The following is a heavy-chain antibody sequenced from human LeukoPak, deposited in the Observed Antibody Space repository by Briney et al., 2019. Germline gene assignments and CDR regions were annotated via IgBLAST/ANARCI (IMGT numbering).Heavy chain of an antibody. CDR2: IYDGGRT. J-gene: IGHJ4*02. V-gene: IGHV4-59*02. CDR3: ARGGGTLDN. Sequence: SETLSLTCIVSDDSVSSYYWSWIRQPPGKGLEWLGCIYDGGRTTYNASLISRVIISVDTSKNQFSLKLTSVTPADTAVYSCARGGGTLDNWGQGTLVTVSS. D-gene: IGHD3-16*01. CDR1: DDSVSSYY.